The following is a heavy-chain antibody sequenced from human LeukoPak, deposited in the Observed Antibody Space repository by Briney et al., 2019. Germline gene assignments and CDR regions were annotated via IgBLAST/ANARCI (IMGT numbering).Heavy chain of an antibody. CDR3: ARASIAARAFDY. CDR1: GYTLTGYY. Sequence: GASVKVSCKASGYTLTGYYMHWVRQAPGQGLEWMGWINPNSGGTNYAQKFQGRVTMTRDTSISTAYMELSSLRSEDTAVYYCARASIAARAFDYWGQGTLVTVSS. D-gene: IGHD6-6*01. V-gene: IGHV1-2*02. CDR2: INPNSGGT. J-gene: IGHJ4*02.